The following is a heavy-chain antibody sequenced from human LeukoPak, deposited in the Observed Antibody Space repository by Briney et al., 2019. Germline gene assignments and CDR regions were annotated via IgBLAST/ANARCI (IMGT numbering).Heavy chain of an antibody. Sequence: PGGSLRLSCAASGFTFRSYGMHWVRQAPGKGLEWVAFIRSDGNNKHHADSVKGRFTISRDNSKNTLYLQINSLRPEDTAVYYCAKAYDYNFDYWGQGTVVTVSS. CDR3: AKAYDYNFDY. D-gene: IGHD4-11*01. J-gene: IGHJ4*02. CDR1: GFTFRSYG. CDR2: IRSDGNNK. V-gene: IGHV3-30*02.